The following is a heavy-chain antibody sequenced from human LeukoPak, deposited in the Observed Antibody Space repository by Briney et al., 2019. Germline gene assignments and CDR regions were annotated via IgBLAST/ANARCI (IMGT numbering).Heavy chain of an antibody. CDR3: ARANYDILPGPYYYYGMDV. CDR2: INPNSGGT. V-gene: IGHV1-2*02. D-gene: IGHD3-9*01. Sequence: ASVKVSCKASGYTFTGYYMHWVRHAPGQGLEWMGWINPNSGGTNYAQKFQGRVTMTSDTSISTAYMELSRLRSDDTTVYYCARANYDILPGPYYYYGMDVWGQGTTVTVSS. CDR1: GYTFTGYY. J-gene: IGHJ6*02.